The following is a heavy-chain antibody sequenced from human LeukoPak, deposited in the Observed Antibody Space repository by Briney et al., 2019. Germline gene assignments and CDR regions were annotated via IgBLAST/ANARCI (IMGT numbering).Heavy chain of an antibody. CDR3: ARVITMVRGVIAVVTAIHPPDY. CDR2: ISAYNGNT. D-gene: IGHD3-10*01. J-gene: IGHJ4*02. V-gene: IGHV1-18*04. CDR1: GYTFTSYG. Sequence: GASVKVSCKASGYTFTSYGISWVRQAPGQGLEWMGWISAYNGNTNYAQKLQGRVTMTTDTSTSTAYMELRSLRSDGTAVYYCARVITMVRGVIAVVTAIHPPDYWGQGTLVTVSS.